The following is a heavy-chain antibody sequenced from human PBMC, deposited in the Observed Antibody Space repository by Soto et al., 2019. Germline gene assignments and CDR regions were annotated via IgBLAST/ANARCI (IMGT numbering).Heavy chain of an antibody. CDR2: IIPIFGTA. CDR3: AREPPDIVVVPAAIGRYNWFDP. V-gene: IGHV1-69*06. CDR1: GGTFSSYA. Sequence: ASVKVSCKASGGTFSSYAISWVRQAPGQGLEWMGGIIPIFGTANYAQKFQGRVTITADKSTSTAYMELSSLRSEDTAVYYCAREPPDIVVVPAAIGRYNWFDPWGQGTLVTVSS. D-gene: IGHD2-2*01. J-gene: IGHJ5*02.